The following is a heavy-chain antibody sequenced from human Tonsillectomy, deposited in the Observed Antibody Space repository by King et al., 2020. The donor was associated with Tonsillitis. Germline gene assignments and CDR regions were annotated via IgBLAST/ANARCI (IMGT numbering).Heavy chain of an antibody. V-gene: IGHV4-59*01. CDR2: IYYSGST. J-gene: IGHJ3*02. CDR1: GGSISSYY. D-gene: IGHD6-13*01. Sequence: QLQESGPGLVKPSETLSLTCTVSGGSISSYYWSWIRQPPGKGLEWIGYIYYSGSTNYNPSLKSRVTISVDTSKNQFSLKLSSVTAADTAVYYCARVRVEAGPGNFDIWGQGTMVTVSS. CDR3: ARVRVEAGPGNFDI.